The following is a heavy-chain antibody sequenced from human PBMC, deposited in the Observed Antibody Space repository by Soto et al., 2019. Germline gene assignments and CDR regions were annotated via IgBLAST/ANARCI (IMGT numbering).Heavy chain of an antibody. J-gene: IGHJ6*02. CDR3: AREIPPDDTAMGVYYYGMDV. CDR2: INHSGST. V-gene: IGHV4-34*01. D-gene: IGHD5-18*01. CDR1: GGSFSGYY. Sequence: SETLSLTYAVYGGSFSGYYWSWIRQPPGKGLEWIGEINHSGSTNYNPSLKSRVTISVDTSKNQFSLKLSSVTAADTAVYYCAREIPPDDTAMGVYYYGMDVWGQGTTVTVSS.